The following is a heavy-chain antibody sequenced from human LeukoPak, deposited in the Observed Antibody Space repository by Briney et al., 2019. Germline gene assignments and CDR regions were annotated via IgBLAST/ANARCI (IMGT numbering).Heavy chain of an antibody. Sequence: ASVKVSCKASGGTFSSYAISWVRQAPGQGLEWMGRIIPILGIANYAQKFQGRVTITADKSTSTAYMELSSLRSEDTAVYYCAREWELLPYFDYWGQGTLVTVSS. V-gene: IGHV1-69*04. D-gene: IGHD1-26*01. CDR1: GGTFSSYA. CDR3: AREWELLPYFDY. J-gene: IGHJ4*02. CDR2: IIPILGIA.